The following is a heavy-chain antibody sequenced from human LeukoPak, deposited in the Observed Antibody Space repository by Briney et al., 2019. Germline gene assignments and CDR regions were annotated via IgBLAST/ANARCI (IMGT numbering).Heavy chain of an antibody. D-gene: IGHD3-9*01. Sequence: SETLSLTCTVSGGSISSYYWSWIRQPPGKGLEWIGYIYYSGSTNYNPSLKSRVTISVDTSQNQFSLKLSSVTAADTAVYYCARGVRYFDWLSPHYFDYWGQGTLVTVSS. CDR3: ARGVRYFDWLSPHYFDY. CDR1: GGSISSYY. J-gene: IGHJ4*02. CDR2: IYYSGST. V-gene: IGHV4-59*08.